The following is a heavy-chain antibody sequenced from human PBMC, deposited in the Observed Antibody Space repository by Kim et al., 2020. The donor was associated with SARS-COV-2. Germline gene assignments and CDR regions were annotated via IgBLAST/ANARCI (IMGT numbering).Heavy chain of an antibody. V-gene: IGHV4-39*01. CDR2: IYYSGST. CDR1: GGSISSSSYY. D-gene: IGHD2-2*01. CDR3: ARCSIKSLVVPAY. Sequence: SETLSLTCTVSGGSISSSSYYWGWIRQPPGKGLEWIGSIYYSGSTYYNPSLKSRVTISVDTSKNQFSLKLSSVTAADTAVYYCARCSIKSLVVPAYWGQGTLVTVSS. J-gene: IGHJ4*02.